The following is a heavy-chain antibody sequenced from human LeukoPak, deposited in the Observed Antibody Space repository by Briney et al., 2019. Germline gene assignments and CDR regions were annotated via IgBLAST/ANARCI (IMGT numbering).Heavy chain of an antibody. D-gene: IGHD5-18*01. V-gene: IGHV4-59*01. CDR3: ARGLAMVTFDY. CDR2: IYYSGST. CDR1: GGSISSYY. J-gene: IGHJ4*02. Sequence: KPSETLSLTCTVSGGSISSYYWSWIRQPPGKGLEWIGYIYYSGSTNYNPSLKSRVTISVDTSKNQFSLKLSSVTAADTAVYYCARGLAMVTFDYWGQGTLVTVSS.